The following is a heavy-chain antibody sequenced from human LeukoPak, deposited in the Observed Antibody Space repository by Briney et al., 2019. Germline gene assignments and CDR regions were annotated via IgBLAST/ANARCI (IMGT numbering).Heavy chain of an antibody. J-gene: IGHJ4*02. CDR2: ISGSGGST. CDR3: AKVVPRLMTMVRGGSIDY. D-gene: IGHD3-10*01. CDR1: GFTFSSYG. Sequence: GGSLRLSCAASGFTFSSYGMSWVRQAPGKGLEWVSAISGSGGSTYYADSVKGRFTISRDNSKNPLYLQMNSLRAEDTAVYYCAKVVPRLMTMVRGGSIDYWGQGTLVTVSS. V-gene: IGHV3-23*01.